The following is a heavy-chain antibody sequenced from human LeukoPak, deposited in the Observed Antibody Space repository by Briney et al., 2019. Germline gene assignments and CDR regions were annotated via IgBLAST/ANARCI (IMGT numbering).Heavy chain of an antibody. CDR1: GFRFSDFT. CDR2: IGGRGGST. Sequence: GGSLRLSCAASGFRFSDFTMIWVRQAPGKGPEWVSAIGGRGGSTYYADSLGGRFTISRDNSKDMVYLQMNSLKVEDTATYYCGKEGGAWGQGTKVTVSS. J-gene: IGHJ5*02. V-gene: IGHV3-23*01. D-gene: IGHD3-16*01. CDR3: GKEGGA.